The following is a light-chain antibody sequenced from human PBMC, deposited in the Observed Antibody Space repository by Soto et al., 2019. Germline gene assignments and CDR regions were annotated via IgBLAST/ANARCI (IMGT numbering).Light chain of an antibody. J-gene: IGKJ4*01. CDR3: QQGDSFPLT. CDR2: SAS. CDR1: EDINYS. Sequence: DIQMTQSPSSVSASVGDRVTITCRASEDINYSLAWFQQKPGEAPGLLIYSASSLHSGVPSRFSGSGSGTDFTLTINSLQPEDFATYFCQQGDSFPLTFGGGTKVEIK. V-gene: IGKV1-12*01.